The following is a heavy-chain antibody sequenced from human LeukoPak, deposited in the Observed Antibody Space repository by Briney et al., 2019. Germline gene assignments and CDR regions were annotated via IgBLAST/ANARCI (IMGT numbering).Heavy chain of an antibody. CDR2: IYYSGST. CDR1: GGSISSSSYY. CDR3: ARRSSSGQLAFDY. Sequence: SETLSLTCTVSGGSISSSSYYWGWIRQPPGKGLEWIGSIYYSGSTYYNPSLKSQVTISVDTSKNQFSLKLSSVTAADTAVYYCARRSSSGQLAFDYWGQGTLVTVSS. D-gene: IGHD3-22*01. J-gene: IGHJ4*02. V-gene: IGHV4-39*01.